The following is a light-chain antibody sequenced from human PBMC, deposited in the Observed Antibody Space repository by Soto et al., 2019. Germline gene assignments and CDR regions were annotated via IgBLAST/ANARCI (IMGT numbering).Light chain of an antibody. CDR1: SSDVGNCNC. V-gene: IGLV2-14*01. CDR2: EVS. Sequence: QSVLTQPASVSGSPGQSITISCTGASSDVGNCNCVSWYQQHPGKAPKLMIYEVSNRPSGVSDRLSGSKAGNTASLTISGLQAEDEADYYCSSFTTSSTWVFGGGTKLTVL. J-gene: IGLJ3*02. CDR3: SSFTTSSTWV.